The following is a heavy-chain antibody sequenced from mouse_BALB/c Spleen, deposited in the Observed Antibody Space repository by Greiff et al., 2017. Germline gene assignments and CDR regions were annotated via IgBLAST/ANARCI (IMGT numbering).Heavy chain of an antibody. Sequence: QVQLKQSGAELAKPGASVKMSCKASGYTFTSYWIHWVKQRPGQGLEWIGYINPSTGYTEYNQKFKDKATLTADKSSSTAYMQLSSLTSEDSAVYYCARRDDGYYHFAYWGQGTLVTVSA. V-gene: IGHV1-7*01. CDR2: INPSTGYT. D-gene: IGHD2-3*01. CDR1: GYTFTSYW. CDR3: ARRDDGYYHFAY. J-gene: IGHJ3*01.